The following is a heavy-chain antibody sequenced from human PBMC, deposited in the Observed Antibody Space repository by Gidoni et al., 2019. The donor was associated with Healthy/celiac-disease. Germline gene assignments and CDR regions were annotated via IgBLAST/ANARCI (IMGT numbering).Heavy chain of an antibody. CDR3: AKDIDPIAVAGTLDY. V-gene: IGHV3-9*01. J-gene: IGHJ4*02. Sequence: EVQLVESGGGLVQPGRSLRRSCAASGFTFDDYAMHWVRQAPGKGLEWVSGISWNSGSIGYADSVKGRFTISRDNAKNSLYLQMNSLRAEDTALYYCAKDIDPIAVAGTLDYWGQGTLVTVSS. CDR2: ISWNSGSI. CDR1: GFTFDDYA. D-gene: IGHD6-19*01.